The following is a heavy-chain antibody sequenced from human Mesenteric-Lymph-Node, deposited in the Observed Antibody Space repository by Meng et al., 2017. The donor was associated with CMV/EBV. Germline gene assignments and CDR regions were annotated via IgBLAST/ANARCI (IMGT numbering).Heavy chain of an antibody. Sequence: GESLKISCAASGFTFSSYWMHWVRQAPGKGLVWVSRINSDGSSTSYADSVKGRFTISRDNSKDMLYLQMNSLRAEDTAVYYCVKSAAIATQYFESWGQGTLVTVSS. V-gene: IGHV3-74*01. D-gene: IGHD2-21*01. CDR3: VKSAAIATQYFES. CDR1: GFTFSSYW. J-gene: IGHJ4*02. CDR2: INSDGSST.